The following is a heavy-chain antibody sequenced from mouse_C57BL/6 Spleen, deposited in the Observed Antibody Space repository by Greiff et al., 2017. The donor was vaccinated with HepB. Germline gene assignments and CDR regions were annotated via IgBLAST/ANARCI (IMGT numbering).Heavy chain of an antibody. CDR3: ARRGGEVYYYAMDY. CDR1: GFTFSDYG. CDR2: ISSGSSTI. J-gene: IGHJ4*01. Sequence: EVKLMESGGGLVKPGGSLKLSCAASGFTFSDYGMHWVRQAPEKGLEWVAYISSGSSTIYYADTVKGRFTISRDNAKNTRFLQMTSLRSEDTAMYYCARRGGEVYYYAMDYWGQGTSVTVSS. V-gene: IGHV5-17*01.